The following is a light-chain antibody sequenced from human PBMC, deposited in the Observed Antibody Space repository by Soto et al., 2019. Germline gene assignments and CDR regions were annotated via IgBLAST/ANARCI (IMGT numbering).Light chain of an antibody. Sequence: QSVLTQPASVSGSPGQSITLFCTGTSSDVGGYNYVSWYQQHPGKAPKVIIYEVINRPSGVSNRFSGSKSGSTASLTISGLQAEDEADYYCISYTSISTLVFGTGTKVTVL. CDR3: ISYTSISTLV. V-gene: IGLV2-14*01. CDR2: EVI. CDR1: SSDVGGYNY. J-gene: IGLJ1*01.